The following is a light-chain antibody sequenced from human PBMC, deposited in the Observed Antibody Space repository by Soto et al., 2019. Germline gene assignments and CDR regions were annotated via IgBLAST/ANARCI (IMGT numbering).Light chain of an antibody. CDR3: QQSYSTHRT. CDR1: QGIRSA. Sequence: IQLTQCPSSLSASVGGGVNSTCRASQGIRSALGWYQQKPGKVPKLLIYAASTLHSGVPSRFSGSGSGKDFTLTISSLQPEDLENYYCQQSYSTHRTCGQGTKGDLK. V-gene: IGKV1-39*01. CDR2: AAS. J-gene: IGKJ1*01.